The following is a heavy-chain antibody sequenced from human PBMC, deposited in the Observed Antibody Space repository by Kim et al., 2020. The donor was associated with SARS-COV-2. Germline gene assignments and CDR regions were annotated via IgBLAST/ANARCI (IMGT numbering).Heavy chain of an antibody. CDR1: GGSIMTSGYD. V-gene: IGHV4-39*01. Sequence: SETLSLTCTVSGGSIMTSGYDWGWIRQPPGKGLEWIGSRYYSGITYNNPSLKSRDTISADRSKNQFSLKLSSVTAADTAVYYCARRRLNDAYDIWGRGTMVIVSS. CDR2: RYYSGIT. CDR3: ARRRLNDAYDI. J-gene: IGHJ3*02.